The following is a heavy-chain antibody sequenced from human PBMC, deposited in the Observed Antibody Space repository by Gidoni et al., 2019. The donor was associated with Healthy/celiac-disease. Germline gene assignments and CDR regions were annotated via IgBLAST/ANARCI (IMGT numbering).Heavy chain of an antibody. CDR1: EGTYSSYD. V-gene: IGHV1-69*01. J-gene: IGHJ6*03. CDR2: IIPIVGTA. CDR3: ARGTWNFWSAYPRHYYYYTAV. Sequence: QVQLVQSGAEVKKPGYSVRACCKASEGTYSSYDIIWVRQGPGQGLEWRGGIIPIVGTANYAQKCQGRFSITEDESTSTAYMELSSLISEATAVYYGARGTWNFWSAYPRHYYYYTAVWGKGTTATVCS. D-gene: IGHD3-3*01.